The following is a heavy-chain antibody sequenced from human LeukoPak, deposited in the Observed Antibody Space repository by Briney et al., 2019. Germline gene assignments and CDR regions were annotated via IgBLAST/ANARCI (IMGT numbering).Heavy chain of an antibody. V-gene: IGHV1-2*02. CDR3: ARTHSSSSPPHYYFDY. Sequence: GASVKVSCKASGYTFTGYYMHWVRQAPGQGLEWMGWINPNSGGTNYAQKFQGRVTMTRDTSISTAYMELSSLRSEDTAVYYCARTHSSSSPPHYYFDYWGQGTLVTVSS. CDR2: INPNSGGT. CDR1: GYTFTGYY. D-gene: IGHD6-13*01. J-gene: IGHJ4*02.